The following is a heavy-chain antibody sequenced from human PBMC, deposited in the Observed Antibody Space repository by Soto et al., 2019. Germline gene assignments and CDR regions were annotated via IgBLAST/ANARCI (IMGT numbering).Heavy chain of an antibody. J-gene: IGHJ4*02. V-gene: IGHV3-11*06. CDR3: ARDPGADIAVAGIAPDY. CDR1: GFTFSDYY. Sequence: QVQLVESGGGLVKPGGSLRLSCAASGFTFSDYYMSWIRQAPGKGLEWVSYISSSSSYTNYADSVKGRFTISRDNAKNSLYLQMNSLRAEDTAVYYCARDPGADIAVAGIAPDYWGQGTLVTVSS. CDR2: ISSSSSYT. D-gene: IGHD6-19*01.